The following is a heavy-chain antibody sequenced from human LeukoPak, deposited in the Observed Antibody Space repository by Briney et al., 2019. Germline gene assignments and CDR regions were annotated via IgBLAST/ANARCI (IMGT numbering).Heavy chain of an antibody. CDR2: IYTSGST. Sequence: SETLSLTCTVSGGSISSYYWSWIRQPAGKGLEWIGRIYTSGSTNYNPSLKSRVTMSVDTSKNQFSLKLSSVTAADTAVYYCARGEPQSESYYYYYMDVWGKGTTVTVSS. CDR3: ARGEPQSESYYYYYMDV. J-gene: IGHJ6*03. V-gene: IGHV4-4*07. CDR1: GGSISSYY.